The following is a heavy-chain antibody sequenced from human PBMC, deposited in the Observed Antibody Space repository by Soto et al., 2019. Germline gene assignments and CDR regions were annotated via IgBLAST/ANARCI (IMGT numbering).Heavy chain of an antibody. Sequence: QVQLQDSGPGLVKPSQTLSLTCTVSGGSISSGDYYWSWIRQPPGKGLEWIGYLYYSGSTYYNPSLKSRVTISVETCKKQFSLKVSSVTDADPAVYYCDRDRGGGSYDFRTYYFDYWGQGTMVTVS. CDR3: DRDRGGGSYDFRTYYFDY. V-gene: IGHV4-30-4*01. J-gene: IGHJ4*02. D-gene: IGHD1-26*01. CDR1: GGSISSGDYY. CDR2: LYYSGST.